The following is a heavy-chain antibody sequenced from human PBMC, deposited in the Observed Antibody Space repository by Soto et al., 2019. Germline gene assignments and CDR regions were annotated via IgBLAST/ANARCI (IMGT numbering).Heavy chain of an antibody. J-gene: IGHJ4*02. CDR2: INPSGGST. Sequence: GASVKVSCKASGYTFTSDYMHWGRQAPGQGLEWMGIINPSGGSTSYAQKFQGRVTMTRDTSTSTVYMELSSLRSEDTAVYYCARDEIAARPGFDYWGQGTQVTVSS. V-gene: IGHV1-46*01. D-gene: IGHD6-6*01. CDR1: GYTFTSDY. CDR3: ARDEIAARPGFDY.